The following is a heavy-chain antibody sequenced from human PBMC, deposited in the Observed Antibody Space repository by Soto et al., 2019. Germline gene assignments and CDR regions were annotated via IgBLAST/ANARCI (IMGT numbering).Heavy chain of an antibody. CDR2: INPNSGGT. CDR3: AICLYDILTGYRAFDI. J-gene: IGHJ3*02. Sequence: SVKVSCKASGYTFTGYYMHWVRQAPGQGFEWMGWINPNSGGTNYAQKFQGWVTMTRDTSISTAYMELSRLRSDDTAVYHCAICLYDILTGYRAFDICGQGTMVTVSS. D-gene: IGHD3-9*01. CDR1: GYTFTGYY. V-gene: IGHV1-2*04.